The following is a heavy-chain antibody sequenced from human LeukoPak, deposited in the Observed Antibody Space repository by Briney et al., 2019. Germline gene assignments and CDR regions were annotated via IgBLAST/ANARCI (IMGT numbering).Heavy chain of an antibody. CDR1: EFAFSSYS. Sequence: GGSLRLSCAASEFAFSSYSMNWFRQAPGKGPEWVASITSGSKYIFYADSVRGRFTISRDNAESSLFLHMKSLRADDTAVYYCARDEETVAGLNGFDLWGQGTLVTVSS. D-gene: IGHD6-19*01. CDR2: ITSGSKYI. V-gene: IGHV3-21*01. J-gene: IGHJ4*02. CDR3: ARDEETVAGLNGFDL.